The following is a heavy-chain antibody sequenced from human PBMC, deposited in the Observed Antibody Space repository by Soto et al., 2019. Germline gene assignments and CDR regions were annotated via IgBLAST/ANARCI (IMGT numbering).Heavy chain of an antibody. J-gene: IGHJ6*02. Sequence: GGSLRLSCAASGFTSSRYAMSWVRQAPGKGLEWVSAISGSGGSTYYADSVKGRFTISRDNSKNTLYLQMNSLRAEDTAVYYCAKDPHSHDYYDSSGYSHFYGMDVWGQGTTVTVSS. V-gene: IGHV3-23*01. CDR3: AKDPHSHDYYDSSGYSHFYGMDV. D-gene: IGHD3-22*01. CDR2: ISGSGGST. CDR1: GFTSSRYA.